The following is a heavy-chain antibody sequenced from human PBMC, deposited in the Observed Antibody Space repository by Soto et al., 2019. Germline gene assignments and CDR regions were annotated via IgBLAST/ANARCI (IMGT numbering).Heavy chain of an antibody. CDR3: AGGPIVVVGSRAYYGMDV. V-gene: IGHV1-69*01. CDR2: IIPVFGLV. J-gene: IGHJ6*02. D-gene: IGHD3-22*01. Sequence: QVHLLLQSGAEVKKPGSSVKVSCKASGGTPSNSAISWVRQAPGQGLEWMGGIIPVFGLVKYAQNFQGRVTITADESTKTAYMMTSSLRPEDTAVYYCAGGPIVVVGSRAYYGMDVWGQGTTVTVSS. CDR1: GGTPSNSA.